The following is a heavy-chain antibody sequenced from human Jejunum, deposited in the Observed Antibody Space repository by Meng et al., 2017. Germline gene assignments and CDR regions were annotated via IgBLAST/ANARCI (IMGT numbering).Heavy chain of an antibody. Sequence: QGHLQQWGAGLLKASETLSLTCAGNGGSFGTYYWTWFRQAPEKGLEWIGEINRSGSTSSNPSLKSRVAISMDTSKNQFFLRLDSVTAADTAVYYWARGRSIDFRLAKYDYWGQGTLVTVSS. J-gene: IGHJ4*02. D-gene: IGHD3-3*01. CDR3: ARGRSIDFRLAKYDY. CDR2: INRSGST. CDR1: GGSFGTYY. V-gene: IGHV4-34*01.